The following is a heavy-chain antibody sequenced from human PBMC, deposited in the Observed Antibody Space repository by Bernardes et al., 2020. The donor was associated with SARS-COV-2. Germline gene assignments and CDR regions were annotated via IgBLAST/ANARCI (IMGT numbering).Heavy chain of an antibody. D-gene: IGHD3-10*01. CDR3: AGYYGSGSYLA. Sequence: GGSLRLSCAASGFTFDDYAMHWVRQAPGKGLEWVSGISWNSGSIGYADSVKGRFTISRDNAKNSLYLQMNSLRAEDTALYYCAGYYGSGSYLAWGQGTLVTVSS. CDR1: GFTFDDYA. CDR2: ISWNSGSI. J-gene: IGHJ5*02. V-gene: IGHV3-9*01.